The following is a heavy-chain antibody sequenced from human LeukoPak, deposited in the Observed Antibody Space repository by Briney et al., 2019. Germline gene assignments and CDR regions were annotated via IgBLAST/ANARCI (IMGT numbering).Heavy chain of an antibody. V-gene: IGHV5-51*01. CDR3: ARLPARLRLGELSYTFFDY. CDR2: IYPGDSDT. Sequence: GESLKISCKGSGYSFTSYWIGWVRQMPGKGLELMGIIYPGDSDTRYSPSFQGQVTISADKSISTAYLQWSSLKASDTAMYYCARLPARLRLGELSYTFFDYWGQGTLVTVSS. J-gene: IGHJ4*02. CDR1: GYSFTSYW. D-gene: IGHD3-16*02.